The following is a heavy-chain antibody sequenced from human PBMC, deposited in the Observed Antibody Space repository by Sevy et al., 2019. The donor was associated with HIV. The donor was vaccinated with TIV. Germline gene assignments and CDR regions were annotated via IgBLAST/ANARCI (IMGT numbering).Heavy chain of an antibody. V-gene: IGHV4-4*07. CDR2: IYTSGCT. J-gene: IGHJ6*02. Sequence: SETLSLTCTVSGGSISSYYWSWIRQPAGKGLEWIGSIYTSGCTNYNPSLKSRVTMSVDTSKNQFSLKLSSVTAADTAVYYCARALRIDDSSGYYYYYYGMDVWGQRTTVTVSS. D-gene: IGHD3-22*01. CDR1: GGSISSYY. CDR3: ARALRIDDSSGYYYYYYGMDV.